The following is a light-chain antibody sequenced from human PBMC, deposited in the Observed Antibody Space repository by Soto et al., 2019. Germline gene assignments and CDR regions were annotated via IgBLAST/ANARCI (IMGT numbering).Light chain of an antibody. CDR3: HSYDSSLSGHVV. CDR1: SSNIGAGYD. V-gene: IGLV1-40*01. CDR2: GDT. Sequence: QSVLTQPPSVSGAPGQRVTISCTGSSSNIGAGYDVHWYQHLPGTGPKLLIYGDTNRPSGVPDRFSGSKSGTSASLAITGLQSEDEADYYCHSYDSSLSGHVVFGGGTKLTVL. J-gene: IGLJ2*01.